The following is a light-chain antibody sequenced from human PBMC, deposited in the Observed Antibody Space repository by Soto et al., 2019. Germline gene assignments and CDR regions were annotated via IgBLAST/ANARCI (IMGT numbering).Light chain of an antibody. V-gene: IGKV1-27*01. Sequence: DIQMTQSPSSLSASFGDRVTITFRARQGIANYLAWYQQKPGTVPKLLIYAASTLQPGVPSRFSGSGSGTDFTLTISSLQPEDFATYYCQQLNSYPQTFGQGTKVDIK. CDR2: AAS. CDR1: QGIANY. CDR3: QQLNSYPQT. J-gene: IGKJ1*01.